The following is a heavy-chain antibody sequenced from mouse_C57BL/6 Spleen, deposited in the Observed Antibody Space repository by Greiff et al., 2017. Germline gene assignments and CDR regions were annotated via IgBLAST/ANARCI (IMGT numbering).Heavy chain of an antibody. CDR3: ARAFAY. Sequence: EVKLMESGGGLVKPGGSLKLSCAASGFTFSSYAMPWVRQTPEKRLEWVATISAGGSYTYYPDNVKGRFTISRDNAKNNLYLQMSHLKSEDTAMYYCARAFAYWGQGTLVTVSA. CDR1: GFTFSSYA. CDR2: ISAGGSYT. V-gene: IGHV5-4*03. J-gene: IGHJ3*01.